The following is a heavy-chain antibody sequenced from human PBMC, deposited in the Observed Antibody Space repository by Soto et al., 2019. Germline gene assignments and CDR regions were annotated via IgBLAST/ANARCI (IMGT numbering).Heavy chain of an antibody. CDR3: AHAYGGTSWPNDAFDV. V-gene: IGHV2-5*02. D-gene: IGHD2-2*01. CDR1: GFSLSADGVG. Sequence: QITLKESGPTLVKPTQTLTLTCTFSGFSLSADGVGVGWIRQPPGKALEWLALIYWDDDQRYSPSLKTSLTITKDTSKNQVALTMTNMDPVDTATYYCAHAYGGTSWPNDAFDVWGQGTVVTVSS. CDR2: IYWDDDQ. J-gene: IGHJ3*01.